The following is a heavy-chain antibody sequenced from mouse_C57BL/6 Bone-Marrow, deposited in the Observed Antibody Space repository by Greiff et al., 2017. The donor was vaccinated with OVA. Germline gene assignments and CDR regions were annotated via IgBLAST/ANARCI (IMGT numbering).Heavy chain of an antibody. V-gene: IGHV14-2*01. Sequence: VQLQQSGAELVKPGASVKLSCTASGFNIKDYYMHWVKQRTEQGLEWIGRIDPEDGETKYAPQFQGKATITADTSSNTAYLQLSSLTSEYTAVYYCARDGYYGFDYWGQGTTLTVSS. CDR1: GFNIKDYY. CDR3: ARDGYYGFDY. J-gene: IGHJ2*01. D-gene: IGHD2-3*01. CDR2: IDPEDGET.